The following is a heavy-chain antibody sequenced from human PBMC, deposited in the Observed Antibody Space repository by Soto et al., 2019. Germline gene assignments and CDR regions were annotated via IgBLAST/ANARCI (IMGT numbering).Heavy chain of an antibody. J-gene: IGHJ5*02. V-gene: IGHV1-18*01. CDR3: ARAAYCGGDCSPWFDP. D-gene: IGHD2-21*02. CDR1: GYTFTSYG. CDR2: ISAYNGNT. Sequence: ASVKVSCKASGYTFTSYGISWVRQAPGQGLEWMGWISAYNGNTNYAQKLQGRVTMTTDTSTSTAYMELRSLRSDDTAVYYCARAAYCGGDCSPWFDPWGQGTLVTVSS.